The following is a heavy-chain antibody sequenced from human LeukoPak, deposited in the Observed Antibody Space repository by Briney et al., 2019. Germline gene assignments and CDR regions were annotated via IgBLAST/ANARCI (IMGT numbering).Heavy chain of an antibody. CDR2: ISAYNGNT. CDR1: GYTFTSYG. CDR3: ATSGSLYYYYYMDV. Sequence: ASVKVSCKASGYTFTSYGISWVRQAPGQGLEWMGWISAYNGNTNYAQKLQGRVTMTTDTSTSTAYMELRSLRSDDTAVYYCATSGSLYYYYYMDVWGKGTTVTISS. J-gene: IGHJ6*03. D-gene: IGHD6-25*01. V-gene: IGHV1-18*01.